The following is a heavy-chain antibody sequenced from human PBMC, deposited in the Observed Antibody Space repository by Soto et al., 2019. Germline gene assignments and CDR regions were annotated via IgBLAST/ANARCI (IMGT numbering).Heavy chain of an antibody. Sequence: GGSLRLSCAASGFTFSSYAMHWVRQAPGEGLEYFSAISSNGGSTYYGDSVKGRFTFSRDNSKTTLYLQMGSLRTEDLGVYYCARDGAVAGHTDFDYWGQGTLVTFSS. CDR1: GFTFSSYA. J-gene: IGHJ4*02. CDR2: ISSNGGST. D-gene: IGHD6-19*01. CDR3: ARDGAVAGHTDFDY. V-gene: IGHV3-64*02.